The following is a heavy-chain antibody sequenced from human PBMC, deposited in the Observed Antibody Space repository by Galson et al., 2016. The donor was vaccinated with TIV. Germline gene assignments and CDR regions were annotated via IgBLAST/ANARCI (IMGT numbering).Heavy chain of an antibody. CDR3: TRDLGRRREY. CDR1: GYTFTTYY. J-gene: IGHJ4*02. V-gene: IGHV1-46*01. D-gene: IGHD1-26*01. Sequence: SVKVSCKASGYTFTTYYIHWVRQAPGQGLEWMGVIDPSGGGTTYAQKFQARVTMTRDTSTGTVYMGLSSLKSEDTAVYYCTRDLGRRREYWGQGTLVTVSS. CDR2: IDPSGGGT.